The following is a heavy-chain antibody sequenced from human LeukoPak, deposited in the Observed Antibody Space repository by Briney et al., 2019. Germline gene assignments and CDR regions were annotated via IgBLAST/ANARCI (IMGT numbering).Heavy chain of an antibody. V-gene: IGHV3-23*01. D-gene: IGHD4/OR15-4a*01. CDR1: GFPFSSYG. CDR3: ARRAGAYSHPYDY. Sequence: GGTLRLSCAASGFPFSSYGMSWVRQAPGKGLEWVSAISGSDGRTYYADSVKGRFTVSRDNSKNTLYLQMNSLRAEDTAVYYCARRAGAYSHPYDYWGQGTLVTVSS. CDR2: ISGSDGRT. J-gene: IGHJ4*02.